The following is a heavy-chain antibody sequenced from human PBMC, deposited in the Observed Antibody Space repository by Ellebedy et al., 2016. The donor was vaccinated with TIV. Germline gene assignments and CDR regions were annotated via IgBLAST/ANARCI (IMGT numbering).Heavy chain of an antibody. J-gene: IGHJ3*02. CDR1: GFTFSSYW. D-gene: IGHD3-22*01. Sequence: GESLKISCAASGFTFSSYWMHWVRQAPGKGLVWVSRINSDGSSTSYADSVKGRFTISRDNAKNTLYLQMNSLRAEDTAVYYCARESPTYYDSSGDDAFDIWGQGTMVTVSS. CDR3: ARESPTYYDSSGDDAFDI. V-gene: IGHV3-74*01. CDR2: INSDGSST.